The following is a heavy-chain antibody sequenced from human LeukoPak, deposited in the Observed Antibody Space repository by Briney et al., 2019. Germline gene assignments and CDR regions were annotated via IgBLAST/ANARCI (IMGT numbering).Heavy chain of an antibody. CDR2: INSDGRTT. V-gene: IGHV3-74*01. D-gene: IGHD3-10*01. CDR3: AKDIPMVRGAIDY. J-gene: IGHJ4*02. CDR1: GFSFSSFW. Sequence: PGGSLRLSCAASGFSFSSFWMHWVRQVPGKGLLWVSGINSDGRTTGYADSVKGRFTISRDNAKNSLYLQMNSLRPEDTALYYCAKDIPMVRGAIDYWGQGTLVTVSS.